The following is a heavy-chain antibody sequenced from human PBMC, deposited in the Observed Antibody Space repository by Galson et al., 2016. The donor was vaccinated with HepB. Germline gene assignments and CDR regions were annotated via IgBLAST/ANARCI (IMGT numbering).Heavy chain of an antibody. CDR2: IYWDDHK. CDR3: AHISLPCLFSPYVESTNSYGPFDF. D-gene: IGHD2-2*01. V-gene: IGHV2-5*02. Sequence: PALVKPTQTLTLTCSFSGFSLISYGVGVGWIRQPPGKALEWLALIYWDDHKHYSPSLESRLTITKDTSKNEVVLTMTNMDPVDTATYFCAHISLPCLFSPYVESTNSYGPFDFWGQGTLVSVSS. J-gene: IGHJ4*02. CDR1: GFSLISYGVG.